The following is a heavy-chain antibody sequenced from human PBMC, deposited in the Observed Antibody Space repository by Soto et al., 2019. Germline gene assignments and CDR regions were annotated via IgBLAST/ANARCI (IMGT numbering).Heavy chain of an antibody. D-gene: IGHD1-7*01. V-gene: IGHV4-39*01. CDR1: GGSISTSTYY. CDR2: IYYSGST. Sequence: PSETLSLTCTVSGGSISTSTYYWGWIRQPPGKGLEWIGSIYYSGSTYYNVSLKSRVTISVDTSKNQFSLKLNSVTAADTAVYYCATLTGNWKYPYYFDYWGQGTLVTVSS. CDR3: ATLTGNWKYPYYFDY. J-gene: IGHJ4*02.